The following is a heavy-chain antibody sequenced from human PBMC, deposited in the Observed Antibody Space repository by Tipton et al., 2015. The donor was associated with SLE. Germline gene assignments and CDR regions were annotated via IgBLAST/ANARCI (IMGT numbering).Heavy chain of an antibody. CDR2: INTSTGKP. J-gene: IGHJ4*02. Sequence: VQLVQSGSDLKEPGASVKISCKASGYSITSYGMNWVRQAPGQGLEWMGWINTSTGKPTYAQGFTGRFVFSLDMTANTAYLEISSLASADTAVFYCARDVWHGGRSFNYCGQGTLITVSS. CDR1: GYSITSYG. CDR3: ARDVWHGGRSFNY. D-gene: IGHD2-15*01. V-gene: IGHV7-4-1*02.